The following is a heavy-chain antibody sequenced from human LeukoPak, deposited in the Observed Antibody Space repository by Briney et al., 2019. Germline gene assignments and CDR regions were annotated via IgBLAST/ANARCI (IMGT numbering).Heavy chain of an antibody. J-gene: IGHJ4*02. V-gene: IGHV4-4*07. CDR2: FYSGGST. D-gene: IGHD5-12*01. Sequence: SETLSLTCTVSGSSINSYYWSWIRQPAGKGLEWIGRFYSGGSTDYNPSLKSRVTMSVDKSKNQFSLKLSSVTAADTAVYYCARVYSGYDLPGSLANYYFDYWGQGTLVAVSS. CDR1: GSSINSYY. CDR3: ARVYSGYDLPGSLANYYFDY.